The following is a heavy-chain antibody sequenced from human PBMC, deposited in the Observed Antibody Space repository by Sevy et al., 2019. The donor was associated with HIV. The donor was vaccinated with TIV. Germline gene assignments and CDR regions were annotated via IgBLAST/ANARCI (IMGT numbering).Heavy chain of an antibody. D-gene: IGHD6-19*01. CDR2: IYHSGNT. V-gene: IGHV4-39*01. CDR3: ASQPGYRSTYYGFSLSRTFDS. CDR1: GGSITSNNYY. J-gene: IGHJ4*02. Sequence: SETLSLTCSVSGGSITSNNYYWGWIRQPPGKGLEWIGSIYHSGNTYDNASLKSRVTVSVDTSRSHFSLKVTSVAASDTAVYFCASQPGYRSTYYGFSLSRTFDSWGPGTLVTVSS.